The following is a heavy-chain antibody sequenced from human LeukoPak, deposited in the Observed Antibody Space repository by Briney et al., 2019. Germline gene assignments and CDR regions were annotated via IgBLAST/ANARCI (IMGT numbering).Heavy chain of an antibody. CDR1: GGSFSGYY. Sequence: SETLSLTCAVYGGSFSGYYWTWIRQPPGKGLEWIGEINHSGNTNYNPSLKSRVTISVDTSKNQFSLKLSSVTAADTAVYYCARGRYDFWSGYRWFDPWGQGTLVTVSS. V-gene: IGHV4-34*01. J-gene: IGHJ5*02. CDR2: INHSGNT. D-gene: IGHD3-3*01. CDR3: ARGRYDFWSGYRWFDP.